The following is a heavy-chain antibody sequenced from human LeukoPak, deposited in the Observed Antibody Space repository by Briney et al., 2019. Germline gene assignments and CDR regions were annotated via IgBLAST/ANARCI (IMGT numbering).Heavy chain of an antibody. CDR2: INWNGGST. J-gene: IGHJ6*03. CDR3: ARDKRELVKDYCYYYMDF. D-gene: IGHD1-26*01. CDR1: GFTFDDYG. V-gene: IGHV3-20*04. Sequence: PGGSLRLSCAASGFTFDDYGMSWVRQAPGKGLEWVSGINWNGGSTGYADSVKGRFTISRDNAKNSLYLQMNSLRAEDTALYYCARDKRELVKDYCYYYMDFWGKGTTVTVSS.